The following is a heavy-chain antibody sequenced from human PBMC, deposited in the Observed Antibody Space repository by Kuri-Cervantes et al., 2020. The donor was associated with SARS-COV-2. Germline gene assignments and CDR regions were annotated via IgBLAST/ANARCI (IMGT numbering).Heavy chain of an antibody. CDR2: ISGSGGST. CDR1: GFNFDDCA. CDR3: ATDPGRYCSSTSCGFHH. Sequence: LSLTCAASGFNFDDCAIQWVRQPPGKGLEWVSAISGSGGSTYYADSVKGRFTISRDNAKNSLYLQMNSLRAEDTAVYYCATDPGRYCSSTSCGFHHWGQGTLVTVSS. V-gene: IGHV3-9*01. D-gene: IGHD2-2*01. J-gene: IGHJ4*02.